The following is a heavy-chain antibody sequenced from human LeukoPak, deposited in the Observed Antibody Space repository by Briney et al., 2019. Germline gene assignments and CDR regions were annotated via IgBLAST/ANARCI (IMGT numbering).Heavy chain of an antibody. CDR3: ASTDNWNDDESY. CDR2: IYHSGST. V-gene: IGHV4-4*02. J-gene: IGHJ4*02. D-gene: IGHD1-1*01. CDR1: GGSISSSNW. Sequence: PSETLSLTCAVSGGSISSSNWWSWVRQPPGKGLEWIGEIYHSGSTNYNPSLKSRVTISVDKSKNQFSLKLSSVTAADTAVYYCASTDNWNDDESYWGQGTLVTVSS.